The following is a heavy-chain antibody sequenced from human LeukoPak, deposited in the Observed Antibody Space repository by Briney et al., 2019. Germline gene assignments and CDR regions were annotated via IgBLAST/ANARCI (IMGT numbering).Heavy chain of an antibody. CDR3: ARDLGSIAAVFGY. CDR1: GDSVSSNSAA. V-gene: IGHV6-1*01. J-gene: IGHJ4*02. CDR2: TYYRSKWYN. D-gene: IGHD6-13*01. Sequence: SQTLSLTCAISGDSVSSNSAAWNWIRQSPSSGLEWLARTYYRSKWYNDYAVSVKSRITVNPDTSKNQFSLQLSSVTPEDTAVYYCARDLGSIAAVFGYWGQGSLVTVSS.